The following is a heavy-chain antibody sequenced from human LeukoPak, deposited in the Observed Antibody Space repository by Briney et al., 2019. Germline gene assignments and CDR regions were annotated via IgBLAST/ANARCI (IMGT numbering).Heavy chain of an antibody. CDR3: ARGNLHFDY. Sequence: SQTLSLTCAISGESVSSASAAWYWIRQSPSRGLEWLGRTYYRSKWYYHYATSVESRTAVNPDTSKNQFSLQLDSVTPEDTAVYYCARGNLHFDYWGQGILVTVSS. CDR1: GESVSSASAA. V-gene: IGHV6-1*01. J-gene: IGHJ4*02. CDR2: TYYRSKWYY.